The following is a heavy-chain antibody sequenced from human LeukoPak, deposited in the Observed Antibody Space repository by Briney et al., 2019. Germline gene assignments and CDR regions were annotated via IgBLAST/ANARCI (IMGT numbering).Heavy chain of an antibody. D-gene: IGHD2-2*01. CDR2: IMIGGDGK. CDR3: VRADPGDCSSTSCSLFDN. V-gene: IGHV3-23*01. CDR1: GFTFNNYA. J-gene: IGHJ4*02. Sequence: GGSLRLSCAGSGFTFNNYAMGWVRRAPRKGLEWVSTIMIGGDGKHYADSVKGRFTISRDRSESTLYLQMNGLRAEDTAVYYCVRADPGDCSSTSCSLFDNWGQGTLVTVSS.